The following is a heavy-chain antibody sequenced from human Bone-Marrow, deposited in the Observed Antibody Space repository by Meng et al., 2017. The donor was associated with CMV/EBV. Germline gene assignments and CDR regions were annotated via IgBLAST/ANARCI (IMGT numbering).Heavy chain of an antibody. J-gene: IGHJ6*02. CDR3: ARKSSFAGDGRVV. Sequence: ASVKVSCKASGYTFTSYGISWVRQAPGQGLEWVGWISVHNGHTKYAQNLQGRVTMTTDTSTSTAYMELRSLRSDDTAGYYCARKSSFAGDGRVVWGQGTTVTVSS. D-gene: IGHD3-10*01. V-gene: IGHV1-18*01. CDR2: ISVHNGHT. CDR1: GYTFTSYG.